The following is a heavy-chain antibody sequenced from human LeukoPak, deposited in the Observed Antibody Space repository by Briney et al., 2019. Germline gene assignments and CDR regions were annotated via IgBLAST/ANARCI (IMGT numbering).Heavy chain of an antibody. J-gene: IGHJ4*02. Sequence: GGSLRLSCAASGFTFSSYAMSWVRQAPGKGLEWVSAISGSGGSTYYADSVKGRFTISRDNSKNTLYLQMNSLGAEDTALYFCAKDRNEVGATPNYWGQGTLVTVSS. D-gene: IGHD1-26*01. V-gene: IGHV3-23*01. CDR1: GFTFSSYA. CDR2: ISGSGGST. CDR3: AKDRNEVGATPNY.